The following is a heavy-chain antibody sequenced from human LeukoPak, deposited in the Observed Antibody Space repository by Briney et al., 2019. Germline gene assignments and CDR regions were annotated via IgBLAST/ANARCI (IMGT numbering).Heavy chain of an antibody. V-gene: IGHV3-7*01. CDR1: GFTFSNYW. D-gene: IGHD1-7*01. CDR3: AGNWNYLFDP. Sequence: GGSLRLSCEASGFTFSNYWMSWVRQAPGKGLEWVANIKEDGSHKNYADSVKGRFIISRDNAKNSLYLQMNTLRAEDTALYYCAGNWNYLFDPWGQGTLVTVSS. J-gene: IGHJ5*02. CDR2: IKEDGSHK.